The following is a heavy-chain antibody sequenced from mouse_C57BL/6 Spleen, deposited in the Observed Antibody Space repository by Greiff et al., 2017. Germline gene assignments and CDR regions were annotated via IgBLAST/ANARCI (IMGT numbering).Heavy chain of an antibody. CDR3: ARGGLGLRRLAY. CDR1: GYTFTSYW. V-gene: IGHV1-55*01. D-gene: IGHD2-4*01. J-gene: IGHJ3*01. CDR2: IYPGSGST. Sequence: VQLQQPGAELVKPGASVKMSCKASGYTFTSYWITWVKQRPGQGLEWIGDIYPGSGSTNYNEKFKSKGTLTVDTSSSTAYVQLSSLTSEDSAVYYCARGGLGLRRLAYWGQGTLVTVSA.